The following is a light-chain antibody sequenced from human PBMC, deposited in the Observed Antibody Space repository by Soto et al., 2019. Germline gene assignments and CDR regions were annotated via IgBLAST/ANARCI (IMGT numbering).Light chain of an antibody. CDR2: ATS. Sequence: AIQMTQAPSSLSASVGDRVTITCRASQGIRNDLGWYQQKPGKAPKLLIYATSTLQSGVPSRFSGSGSGTDFTLTIGSLQPEDFATYYCLQDYDYPLTFGGGTKVDIK. CDR3: LQDYDYPLT. V-gene: IGKV1-6*01. CDR1: QGIRND. J-gene: IGKJ4*01.